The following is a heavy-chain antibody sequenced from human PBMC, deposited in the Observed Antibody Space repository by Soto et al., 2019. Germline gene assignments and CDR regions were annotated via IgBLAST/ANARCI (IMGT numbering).Heavy chain of an antibody. CDR1: GFTFSSYA. V-gene: IGHV3-23*01. CDR3: AKDGGDDDYDILTGSIYYYYGMDV. CDR2: ISGSGGGT. D-gene: IGHD3-9*01. J-gene: IGHJ6*02. Sequence: GGSLRLSCAASGFTFSSYAMSWVRQAPGKGLEWVSAISGSGGGTYYADSVKGRFTISRDNSKNTLYLQMNSLRAEDTAVYYCAKDGGDDDYDILTGSIYYYYGMDVWGQGTTVTVSS.